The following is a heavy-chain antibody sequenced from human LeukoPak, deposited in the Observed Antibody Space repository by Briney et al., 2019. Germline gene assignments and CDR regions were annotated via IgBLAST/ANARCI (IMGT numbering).Heavy chain of an antibody. CDR1: GASISSYY. D-gene: IGHD3-16*01. CDR2: IYYSGTT. V-gene: IGHV4-59*01. CDR3: AKGRASHEY. Sequence: PSETLSLTCTVSGASISSYYWSWIRQPPGKGLEWIGSIYYSGTTNYNPSLKSRVTISIDTSKNQFSLGLTSVTAADTAVFYCAKGRASHEYWGQGILVTVSS. J-gene: IGHJ4*02.